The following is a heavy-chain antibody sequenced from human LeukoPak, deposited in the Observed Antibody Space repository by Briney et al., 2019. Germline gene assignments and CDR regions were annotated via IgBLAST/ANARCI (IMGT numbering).Heavy chain of an antibody. D-gene: IGHD6-19*01. CDR1: GGSISSSNW. Sequence: PSETLSLTCAVSGGSISSSNWWSWVRQPPGKGLEWIGEIYHSGSTNYNPSLKSRVTMSVDKSKNQFSLKLSSVTAADTAVYYCARAQIAVAGTIWGQGTLVTVSS. J-gene: IGHJ4*02. CDR3: ARAQIAVAGTI. V-gene: IGHV4-4*02. CDR2: IYHSGST.